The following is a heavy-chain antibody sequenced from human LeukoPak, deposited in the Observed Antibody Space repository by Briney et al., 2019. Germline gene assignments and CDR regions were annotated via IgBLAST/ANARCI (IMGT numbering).Heavy chain of an antibody. CDR1: GFTFSSYS. V-gene: IGHV3-48*04. Sequence: GGSLRLSCAASGFTFSSYSMNWVRQAPGKGLEWVAYISSSSSTIYYADSVKGRFTISRDNAKNSLYLQMNSLRAEDTAVYYCARSLTGYPIYGMDVWGQGTTVTVSS. CDR3: ARSLTGYPIYGMDV. J-gene: IGHJ6*02. CDR2: ISSSSSTI. D-gene: IGHD3-9*01.